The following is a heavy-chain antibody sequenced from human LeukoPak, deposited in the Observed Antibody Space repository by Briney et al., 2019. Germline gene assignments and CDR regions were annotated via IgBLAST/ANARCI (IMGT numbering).Heavy chain of an antibody. CDR3: ASSYYYDSSGYPMDV. Sequence: ASVKVSCKASGYTFTSYGISWVRQAPGQGLEWMGWISAYNANTNYAQKLQGRVTMTTDTSTSTAYMELRSLRSDDTAVYYCASSYYYDSSGYPMDVWGQGTTVTVSS. V-gene: IGHV1-18*01. CDR2: ISAYNANT. CDR1: GYTFTSYG. J-gene: IGHJ6*02. D-gene: IGHD3-22*01.